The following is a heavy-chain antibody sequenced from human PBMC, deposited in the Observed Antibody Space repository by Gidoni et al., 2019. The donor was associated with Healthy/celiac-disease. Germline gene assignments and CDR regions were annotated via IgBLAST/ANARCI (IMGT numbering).Heavy chain of an antibody. CDR2: INPSGGST. Sequence: QVQLVQSGAEVKKPGASVKVSCKASGYTFTSYYMHWVRQAPGQGLEWMGIINPSGGSTSYVQKFQGRVTMTRDTSTSTVYMELSSLRSEDTAVYYCARDRGGYCSGGSCYPVGWFDPWGQGTLVTVSS. CDR1: GYTFTSYY. CDR3: ARDRGGYCSGGSCYPVGWFDP. V-gene: IGHV1-46*01. D-gene: IGHD2-15*01. J-gene: IGHJ5*02.